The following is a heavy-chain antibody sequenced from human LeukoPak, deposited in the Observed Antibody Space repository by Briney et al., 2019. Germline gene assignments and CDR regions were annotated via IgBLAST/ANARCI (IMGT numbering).Heavy chain of an antibody. CDR2: ISSDVTTI. J-gene: IGHJ3*02. V-gene: IGHV3-48*01. CDR1: GFSFRTYI. Sequence: GWALTLSCPASGFSFRTYIMNWLRQAPGKERDGIAYISSDVTTIYYADSVKGRFTMSRDNARNSLYLQMNSLRAEDTAVYYCARDSIAARLDAFDIWGQGTMVTVSS. D-gene: IGHD6-6*01. CDR3: ARDSIAARLDAFDI.